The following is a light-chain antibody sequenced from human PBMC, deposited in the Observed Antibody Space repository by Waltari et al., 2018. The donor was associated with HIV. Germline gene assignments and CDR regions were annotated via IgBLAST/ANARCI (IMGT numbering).Light chain of an antibody. V-gene: IGKV1-5*03. CDR3: HQYASFSGT. J-gene: IGKJ1*01. CDR1: QNVGAF. CDR2: QAS. Sequence: DIRLTQSPSTLSASAGDRVAITCRAGQNVGAFLAWYQQKPGKPPKLLIFQASTLEGGVPSMFSGSVSGSDFTLTINVLQSDDFATYYCHQYASFSGTFGQGTKVEL.